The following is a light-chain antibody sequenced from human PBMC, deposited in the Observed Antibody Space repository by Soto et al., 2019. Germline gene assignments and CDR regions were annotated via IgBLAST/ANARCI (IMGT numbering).Light chain of an antibody. J-gene: IGLJ1*01. CDR2: AVN. CDR3: SSYTNINTRACV. Sequence: QSALTQPASVSGSPGQSITISCTGTVTDVGSYTSVSWYKQNPGKAPRLLIFAVNNRPSGVSSRFSGSKSGNTASLTISGLQAEDEAEYYCSSYTNINTRACVFGTGTKLTVL. CDR1: VTDVGSYTS. V-gene: IGLV2-14*01.